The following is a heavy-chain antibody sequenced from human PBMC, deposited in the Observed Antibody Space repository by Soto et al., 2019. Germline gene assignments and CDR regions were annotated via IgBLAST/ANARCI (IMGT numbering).Heavy chain of an antibody. CDR2: IYHSGST. Sequence: SETLSLTCAVSCGSISSGGYSWSWIRQPPGKGLEWIGYIYHSGSTYYNPSLRSRVTISVDRSKNQFSLKLSSVTAADTAVYYCARVVPAAIWNPHWFDPWGQGTLVTVSS. CDR1: CGSISSGGYS. J-gene: IGHJ5*02. D-gene: IGHD2-2*01. V-gene: IGHV4-30-2*01. CDR3: ARVVPAAIWNPHWFDP.